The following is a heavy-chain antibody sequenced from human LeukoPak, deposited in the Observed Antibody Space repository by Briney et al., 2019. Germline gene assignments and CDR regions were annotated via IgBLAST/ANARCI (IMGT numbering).Heavy chain of an antibody. D-gene: IGHD5-12*01. J-gene: IGHJ4*02. CDR2: IIPIFGTT. Sequence: ASVKVSCKASGGTFSTHAISWVRQAPGQGLEWMGGIIPIFGTTNYAQKFQGRVTITADKSTSTAYMELNSLRSEDTAVYYCEIYTGYDSFWGQGTLVTVPS. V-gene: IGHV1-69*06. CDR3: EIYTGYDSF. CDR1: GGTFSTHA.